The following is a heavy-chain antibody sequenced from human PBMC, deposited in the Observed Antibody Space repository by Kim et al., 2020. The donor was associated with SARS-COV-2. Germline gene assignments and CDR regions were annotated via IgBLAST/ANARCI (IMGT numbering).Heavy chain of an antibody. J-gene: IGHJ4*02. CDR1: GFTFDDYA. CDR2: ISWNSGSI. Sequence: GGSLRLSCAASGFTFDDYAMHWVRQAPGKGLEWVSGISWNSGSIGYADSVKGRFTISRDNAKNSLYLQMNSLRAEDTALYYCAKDIRNGLTGSLFDYWGQGTLVTVSS. CDR3: AKDIRNGLTGSLFDY. D-gene: IGHD3-9*01. V-gene: IGHV3-9*01.